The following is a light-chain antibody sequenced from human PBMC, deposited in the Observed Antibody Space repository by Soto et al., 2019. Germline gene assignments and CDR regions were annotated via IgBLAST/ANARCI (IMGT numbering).Light chain of an antibody. Sequence: EIVLTQSPGILSLSPGERATLSCRASQSVSSSYLAWYQQKPGQAPRLLIYGASSRATGIPDRFSGSGSGTDFTLTISRLEPEDFAVYYCQQYGSSLWTFVQGTKVDVK. V-gene: IGKV3-20*01. CDR3: QQYGSSLWT. CDR1: QSVSSSY. J-gene: IGKJ1*01. CDR2: GAS.